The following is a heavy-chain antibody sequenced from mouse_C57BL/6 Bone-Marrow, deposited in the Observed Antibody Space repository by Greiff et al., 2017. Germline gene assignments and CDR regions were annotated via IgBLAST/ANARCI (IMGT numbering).Heavy chain of an antibody. J-gene: IGHJ3*01. CDR2: IDPSDSYT. Sequence: QVHVKQPGAELVMPGASVKLSCKASGYTFTSYWMHWVKQRPGQGLEWIGEIDPSDSYTNYNQKFKGKSTLTVDKSSSTAYMQLSSLTSEDSAVYYCAKLGPHPWFAYWGQGTLVTVSA. CDR1: GYTFTSYW. CDR3: AKLGPHPWFAY. V-gene: IGHV1-69*01. D-gene: IGHD4-1*01.